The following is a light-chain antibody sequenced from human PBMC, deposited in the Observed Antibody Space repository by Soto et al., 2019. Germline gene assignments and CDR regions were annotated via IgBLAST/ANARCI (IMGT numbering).Light chain of an antibody. CDR3: SSYAGRNNLV. CDR2: EVS. J-gene: IGLJ2*01. Sequence: QSVLTQPPSASGSPGQSVTISCTGTSRDVGGYNYVSWYQQHPGKAPKLMIYEVSKRPSGVPDRFSGSKSGNTASLTVSGLQAEDEANYYCSSYAGRNNLVFGGGTKVTVL. V-gene: IGLV2-8*01. CDR1: SRDVGGYNY.